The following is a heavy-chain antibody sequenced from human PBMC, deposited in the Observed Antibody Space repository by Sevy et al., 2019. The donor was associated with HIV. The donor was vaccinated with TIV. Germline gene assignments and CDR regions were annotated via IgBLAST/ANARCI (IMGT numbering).Heavy chain of an antibody. D-gene: IGHD6-13*01. V-gene: IGHV3-30*02. J-gene: IGHJ4*02. CDR3: AKNTAAAGVGGFDY. CDR2: IQYDGNNK. CDR1: GFTFSHYG. Sequence: GGSLRLSCAASGFTFSHYGTHWVRQAPGKGLEWVTFIQYDGNNKYYADSVKGRFTISRDNSKNMFFLQMNDLRAEDTALYYCAKNTAAAGVGGFDYWGQGALVTVSS.